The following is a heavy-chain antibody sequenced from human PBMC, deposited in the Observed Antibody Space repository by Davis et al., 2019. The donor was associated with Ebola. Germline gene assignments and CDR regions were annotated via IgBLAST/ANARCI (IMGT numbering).Heavy chain of an antibody. V-gene: IGHV4-59*12. D-gene: IGHD1-1*01. J-gene: IGHJ4*02. CDR1: GGSISNAY. CDR2: FYYAGTT. Sequence: SETLSLTCAVSGGSISNAYWSWIRQSPGKGLEWIGTFYYAGTTFYNPSLKSRVTISVDTSKNQFSLKLSSVTAADTAVYYCARVRLWLYNNFDYWGQGTLVTVSS. CDR3: ARVRLWLYNNFDY.